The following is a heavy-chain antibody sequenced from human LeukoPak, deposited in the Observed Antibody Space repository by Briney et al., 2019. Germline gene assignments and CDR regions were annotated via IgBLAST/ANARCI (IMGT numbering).Heavy chain of an antibody. V-gene: IGHV4-34*01. D-gene: IGHD5-12*01. J-gene: IGHJ4*02. CDR2: INQRRNT. CDR1: GGSFSGYS. CDR3: AVKGGYNDLDAPFDY. Sequence: PSETLSLTCVVYGGSFSGYSWSWIRQPPGKGLEWIGEINQRRNTNYNPSLKSRVTISIDTSKNQFSLKLSSVTAADTAVYYCAVKGGYNDLDAPFDYWGPGTLVTVSS.